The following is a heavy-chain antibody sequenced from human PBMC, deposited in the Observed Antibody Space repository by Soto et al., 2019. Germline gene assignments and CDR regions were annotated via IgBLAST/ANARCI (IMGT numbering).Heavy chain of an antibody. Sequence: QITLKESGPTLVKPTQTLTLTCTFSAFSLSTGGVGVGWIRQPPGKALEWLALIYWDDDKRYSPSLRSRLTITKDTSKNQVVLTMTNMDPVDTATYYCIQSRCGGDCLQSYASYYYYGMDVCCQGTTVTVSS. CDR3: IQSRCGGDCLQSYASYYYYGMDV. J-gene: IGHJ6*02. CDR1: AFSLSTGGVG. D-gene: IGHD2-21*02. CDR2: IYWDDDK. V-gene: IGHV2-5*02.